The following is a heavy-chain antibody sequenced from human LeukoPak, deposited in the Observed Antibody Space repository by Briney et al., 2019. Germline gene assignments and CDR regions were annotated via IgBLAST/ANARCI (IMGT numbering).Heavy chain of an antibody. Sequence: GGSLRLSCAASGFTFSSYAMSWVRQAPRKGLEWVSATSGSGGSTYYADSVKGRFTISRDNSKNTLYLQMNSLRAEDTAVYYCAKGDDYGDYVGHYGMDVWGQGTTVTVSS. D-gene: IGHD4-17*01. J-gene: IGHJ6*02. CDR1: GFTFSSYA. CDR2: TSGSGGST. CDR3: AKGDDYGDYVGHYGMDV. V-gene: IGHV3-23*01.